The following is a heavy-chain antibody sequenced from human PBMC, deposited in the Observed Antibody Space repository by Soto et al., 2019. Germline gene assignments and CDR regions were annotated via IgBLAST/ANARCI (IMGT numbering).Heavy chain of an antibody. CDR3: ARDPYSSGWYDYYFDY. Sequence: GGSLRLSCAASGFTFSSYSMNWVRQAPGKGLEWVSYISSSSSTIYYADSVKGRFTISRDNAKNSLYLQMNSLRAEDTAVYYCARDPYSSGWYDYYFDYWGQGTLVTVSS. V-gene: IGHV3-48*01. CDR1: GFTFSSYS. J-gene: IGHJ4*02. CDR2: ISSSSSTI. D-gene: IGHD6-19*01.